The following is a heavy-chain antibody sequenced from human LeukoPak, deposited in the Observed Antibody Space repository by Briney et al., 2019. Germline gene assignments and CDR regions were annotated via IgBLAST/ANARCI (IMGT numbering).Heavy chain of an antibody. CDR2: IYYSGST. CDR3: ARHYYGSGSYYGLTGFDY. CDR1: GGSISSNSYY. V-gene: IGHV4-39*01. J-gene: IGHJ4*02. Sequence: SETLSLTCAVSGGSISSNSYYWGWIRQPPGKGLEWIGSIYYSGSTYYNPSLKSRVTISVDTSKNQFSLKLSSVTAADTAAYYCARHYYGSGSYYGLTGFDYWGQGTLVTVSS. D-gene: IGHD3-10*01.